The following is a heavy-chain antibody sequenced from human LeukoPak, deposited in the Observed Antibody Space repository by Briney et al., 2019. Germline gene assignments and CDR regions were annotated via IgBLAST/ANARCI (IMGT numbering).Heavy chain of an antibody. D-gene: IGHD3-22*01. CDR3: AKDPYYYDSSGYYYAAFDI. CDR2: ISGSGGST. V-gene: IGHV3-23*01. J-gene: IGHJ3*02. Sequence: GGSLRLSCAASGFTFSSYGMSWVRQAPGKGLEWVSAISGSGGSTYYADSVKGRFTISRDNSKNTLYLQMNSLRAEDTAVYYCAKDPYYYDSSGYYYAAFDIWGQGTMVTVSS. CDR1: GFTFSSYG.